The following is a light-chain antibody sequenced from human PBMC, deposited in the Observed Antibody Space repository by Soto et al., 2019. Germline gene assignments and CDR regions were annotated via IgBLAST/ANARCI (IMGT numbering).Light chain of an antibody. V-gene: IGKV1-5*01. Sequence: DFQMTQSPSTLSGSVGDRVTITCRASQTISSWLAWYQQKPGKAPNLLIYDASTLERGVPSRFSGTGSGTEFTLAINSLQPDDFATYYCQQYHRSSITFGQGTRLEIK. CDR2: DAS. CDR3: QQYHRSSIT. CDR1: QTISSW. J-gene: IGKJ5*01.